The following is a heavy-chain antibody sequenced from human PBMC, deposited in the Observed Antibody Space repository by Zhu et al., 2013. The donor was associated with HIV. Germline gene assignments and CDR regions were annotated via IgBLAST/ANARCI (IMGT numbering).Heavy chain of an antibody. CDR3: ARGSGAAATLHDY. D-gene: IGHD6-13*01. CDR2: IIPVFGTA. CDR1: GGTLSTHA. Sequence: QVQLLQSGVEVKKPGSFVKVSSGSSVKVSCRASGGTLSTHAITWVRQAPGQGLEWVGGIIPVFGTATYAQKFQGRVTITADESTSTAYMELSSLRSDDTAVYYCARGSGAAATLHDYWGQGTLVTVSS. V-gene: IGHV1-69*01. J-gene: IGHJ4*02.